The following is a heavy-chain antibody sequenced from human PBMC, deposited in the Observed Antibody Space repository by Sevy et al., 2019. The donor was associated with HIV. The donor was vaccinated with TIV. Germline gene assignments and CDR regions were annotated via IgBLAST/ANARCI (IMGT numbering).Heavy chain of an antibody. Sequence: GGSLRLSCAASGFTFDDYAMHWVRQAPGKGLEWVSGISWNSGSIGYADSVKGRFTISRDNAKNSLYLQMNSLRAEDTALYYCAKDMIVGANPRAFDIWGQGTMVTVSS. V-gene: IGHV3-9*01. J-gene: IGHJ3*02. CDR1: GFTFDDYA. CDR2: ISWNSGSI. CDR3: AKDMIVGANPRAFDI. D-gene: IGHD1-26*01.